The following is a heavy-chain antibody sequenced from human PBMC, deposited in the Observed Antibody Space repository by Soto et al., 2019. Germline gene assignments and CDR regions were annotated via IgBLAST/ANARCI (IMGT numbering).Heavy chain of an antibody. J-gene: IGHJ5*02. V-gene: IGHV1-8*01. D-gene: IGHD3-16*02. Sequence: ASVKVSCKASGYTFTSYDINWVRQATGQGLEWMGWMNPNSGNTGYAQKFQGRVTMTRNTSISTAYMELSSLRSEDTAVYYCARGLYDYIWWSYRYTYWFDPWGQGTLVTVS. CDR2: MNPNSGNT. CDR1: GYTFTSYD. CDR3: ARGLYDYIWWSYRYTYWFDP.